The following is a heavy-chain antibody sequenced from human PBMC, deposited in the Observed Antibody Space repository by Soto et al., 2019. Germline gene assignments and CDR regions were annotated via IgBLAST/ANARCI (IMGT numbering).Heavy chain of an antibody. CDR2: INAGNGNT. J-gene: IGHJ6*02. Sequence: QVQLVQSGAEVKKPGASVKVSCKASGYTFINYAIHWVRQAPGLRLEWMGWINAGNGNTLYSQKFQGRVTITRDTSANTAYMELSSLTSEDTTVYYCARSPRSGGNYYYGMDVWGQGTTVTVSS. D-gene: IGHD3-3*01. CDR1: GYTFINYA. V-gene: IGHV1-3*01. CDR3: ARSPRSGGNYYYGMDV.